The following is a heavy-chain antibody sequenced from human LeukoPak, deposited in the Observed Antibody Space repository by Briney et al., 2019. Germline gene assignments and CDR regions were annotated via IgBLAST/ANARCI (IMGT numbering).Heavy chain of an antibody. CDR2: IVVGSGNT. CDR1: GFTFTSSA. J-gene: IGHJ6*02. V-gene: IGHV1-58*02. Sequence: SVKISCKASGFTFTSSAMQWVRQARGQRLEWIGWIVVGSGNTNYAQKFQERVTITRDMSTNTAYMELSSLTSEDTAVYYCAGGFDEDSIAAAGNYYYYGMDVWGQGTTVTVSS. D-gene: IGHD6-13*01. CDR3: AGGFDEDSIAAAGNYYYYGMDV.